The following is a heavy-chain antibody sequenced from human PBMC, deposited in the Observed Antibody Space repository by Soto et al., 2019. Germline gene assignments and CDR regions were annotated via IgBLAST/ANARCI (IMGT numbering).Heavy chain of an antibody. CDR3: ARRVVGYGGNLGLYYYGMDV. Sequence: QVQLQESGPGLVKPSETLSLTCTVSGGSISSYYWSWIRQPPGKGLEWIGYIYYSGSTNYNPSLKSRVTISVDTSKNQFSLKLSSVTAADTAVYYCARRVVGYGGNLGLYYYGMDVWGQGTTVTVSS. CDR2: IYYSGST. V-gene: IGHV4-59*08. CDR1: GGSISSYY. D-gene: IGHD2-15*01. J-gene: IGHJ6*02.